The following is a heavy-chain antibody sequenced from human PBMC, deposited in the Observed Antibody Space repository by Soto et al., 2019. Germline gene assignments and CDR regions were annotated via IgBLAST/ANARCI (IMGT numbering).Heavy chain of an antibody. CDR3: AREGGQLARNWFDP. V-gene: IGHV4-30-2*01. D-gene: IGHD6-6*01. CDR2: IYHSGST. J-gene: IGHJ5*02. Sequence: ASETLSLTCAVSGGSISSGGYSWSWIRQPPGKGLEWIGYIYHSGSTYYNPSLKSRVTISVDRSKNQFSLKLSSVTAADTAVYYCAREGGQLARNWFDPWGQGTLVTVSS. CDR1: GGSISSGGYS.